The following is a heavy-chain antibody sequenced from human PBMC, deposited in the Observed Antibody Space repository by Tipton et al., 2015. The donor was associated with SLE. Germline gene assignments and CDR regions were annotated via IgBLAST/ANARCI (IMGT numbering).Heavy chain of an antibody. CDR3: ARVGHNYDSSGSFSHYYYYMDV. CDR1: GGYISRYY. J-gene: IGHJ6*03. Sequence: TLSLTCTVSGGYISRYYWNWIRQPPGKGLKWIGFIYSSGSADYNPSLNSRVRISLDTSKNQFSLRLTSATAADTAVYYCARVGHNYDSSGSFSHYYYYMDVWGKGTTVTVSS. D-gene: IGHD3-22*01. CDR2: IYSSGSA. V-gene: IGHV4-59*01.